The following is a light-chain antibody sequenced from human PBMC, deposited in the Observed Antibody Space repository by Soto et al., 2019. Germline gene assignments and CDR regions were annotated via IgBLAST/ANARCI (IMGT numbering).Light chain of an antibody. V-gene: IGKV3-15*01. Sequence: EIVMTQSPATLSVSPGERATLSCRASQSISSNLAWYQQKPGQSPRLLIYGASTRATGIPGRFSGSGSGTEFTLTISSLQSEDFAVYYCQQRGKWPSTFGPGTKVE. J-gene: IGKJ2*02. CDR1: QSISSN. CDR2: GAS. CDR3: QQRGKWPST.